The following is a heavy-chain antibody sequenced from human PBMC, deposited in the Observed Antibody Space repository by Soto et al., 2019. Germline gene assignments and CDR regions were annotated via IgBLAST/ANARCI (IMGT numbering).Heavy chain of an antibody. CDR1: GFTFTNYA. V-gene: IGHV3-23*01. CDR3: ARHNGPYGSGSYYSYLDS. CDR2: LSGGGGNT. D-gene: IGHD3-10*01. J-gene: IGHJ4*02. Sequence: EVQLLESGGGLVQPGGSLRLSCAASGFTFTNYAMSWVRQAPGKGLEWVSALSGGGGNTYYADSVKGRLTVSRDNSKNTLFLQMNSLGPEDTAIYCCARHNGPYGSGSYYSYLDSLGQGTLVTVSS.